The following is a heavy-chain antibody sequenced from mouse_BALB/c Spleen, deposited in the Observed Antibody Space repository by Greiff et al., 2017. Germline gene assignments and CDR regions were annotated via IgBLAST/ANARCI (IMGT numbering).Heavy chain of an antibody. D-gene: IGHD1-2*01. J-gene: IGHJ4*01. Sequence: EVKLVESGPGLVKPSQSLSLTCSVTGYSITSGYYWNWIRQFPGNKLEWMGYISYDGSNNYNPSLKNRISITRDTSKNQFFLKLNSVTTEDTATYYCARDSFGGMDYWGQGTSVTVSS. CDR2: ISYDGSN. CDR1: GYSITSGYY. V-gene: IGHV3-6*02. CDR3: ARDSFGGMDY.